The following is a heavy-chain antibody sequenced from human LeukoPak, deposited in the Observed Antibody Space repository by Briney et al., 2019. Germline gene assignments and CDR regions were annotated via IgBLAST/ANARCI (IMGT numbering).Heavy chain of an antibody. CDR3: THISSVPDRFTS. Sequence: GGSLRLSCEVYGLIFRDAWVSWVRQAPGKGLEWVGRIKSQGGGGTRDYGAPVKGRFSISRDDSRNTIYLQMKSLKTEDTGIYYCTHISSVPDRFTSWGQGTPVTVSS. CDR1: GLIFRDAW. V-gene: IGHV3-15*01. CDR2: IKSQGGGGTR. D-gene: IGHD2-21*01. J-gene: IGHJ5*02.